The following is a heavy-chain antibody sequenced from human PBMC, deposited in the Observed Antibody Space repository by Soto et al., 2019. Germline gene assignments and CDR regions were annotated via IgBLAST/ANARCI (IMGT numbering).Heavy chain of an antibody. CDR1: GYSISSGYY. CDR2: IYHSGST. CDR3: ARDGSGWYGDAFDI. D-gene: IGHD6-19*01. Sequence: SETLSLTCAVSGYSISSGYYWGWIRQPPGKGLEWIGSIYHSGSTYYNPSLKSRVTISVDTSKNQFSLKLSSVTAADTAVYYCARDGSGWYGDAFDIWGQGTMVTVSS. V-gene: IGHV4-38-2*02. J-gene: IGHJ3*02.